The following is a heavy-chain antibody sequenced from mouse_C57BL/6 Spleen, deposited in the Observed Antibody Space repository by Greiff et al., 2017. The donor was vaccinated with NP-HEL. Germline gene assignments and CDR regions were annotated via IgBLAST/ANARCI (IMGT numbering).Heavy chain of an antibody. J-gene: IGHJ2*01. V-gene: IGHV5-9-1*02. Sequence: EVKLVESGEGLVKPGGSLKLSCAASGFTFSSYAMSWVRQTPEKRLEWVAYISSGGDYIYYADPVKGRFTISRDNARNTLYLQMSSLKTEDTAMYYCTRGGYYDYDVDYFDYWGQGTTLTVSS. CDR1: GFTFSSYA. CDR2: ISSGGDYI. D-gene: IGHD2-4*01. CDR3: TRGGYYDYDVDYFDY.